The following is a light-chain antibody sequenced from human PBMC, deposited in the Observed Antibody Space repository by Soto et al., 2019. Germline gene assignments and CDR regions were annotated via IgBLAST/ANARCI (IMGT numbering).Light chain of an antibody. V-gene: IGLV1-44*01. CDR3: ASWDDRLDVYV. J-gene: IGLJ1*01. CDR2: SDN. CDR1: SSNVGINV. Sequence: QSVLTQPPSASGTPGQRVTVSCSGTSSNVGINVVNWYQHLPGTAPKLLIYSDNQRPSGVPDRFAGSKSGTSAYLAISGLQSEDEAVYDCASWDDRLDVYVFGSGTKVTVL.